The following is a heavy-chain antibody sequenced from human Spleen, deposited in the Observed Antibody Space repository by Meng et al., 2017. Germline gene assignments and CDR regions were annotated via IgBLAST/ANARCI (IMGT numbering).Heavy chain of an antibody. Sequence: GESLKISCAASGFTFSSYAMHWVRQAPGKGLEWVAVISYDGSNKYYADSVKGRFTISRDNAKNSLYLQMNNVRAEDTAVYYCARERGGAYYFGSGSSRGNYYYYGMDVWGQGTTVNVAS. V-gene: IGHV3-30*07. CDR3: ARERGGAYYFGSGSSRGNYYYYGMDV. D-gene: IGHD3-10*01. CDR1: GFTFSSYA. J-gene: IGHJ6*02. CDR2: ISYDGSNK.